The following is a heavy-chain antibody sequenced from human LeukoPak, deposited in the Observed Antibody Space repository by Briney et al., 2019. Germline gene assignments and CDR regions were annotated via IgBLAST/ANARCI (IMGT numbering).Heavy chain of an antibody. D-gene: IGHD3-3*01. J-gene: IGHJ4*02. CDR1: GGSFSGYY. CDR3: ARLNYDFWSGYIFDY. Sequence: SETLSLTCAVYGGSFSGYYWSWIRQPPGKGLEWIGEINHSGSTNYNPSLKSRVTISVDTSKNQFSLKLSSVTAADTAVYYCARLNYDFWSGYIFDYWGQGTLVTVSA. CDR2: INHSGST. V-gene: IGHV4-34*01.